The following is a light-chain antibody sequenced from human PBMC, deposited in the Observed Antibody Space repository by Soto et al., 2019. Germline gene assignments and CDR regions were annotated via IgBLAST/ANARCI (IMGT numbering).Light chain of an antibody. Sequence: EVVMTQSPATLSVSPGDGATLSCRASQNVHSNLAWYQQKPGQAPRLLIYDTSTRATDIPFKFSGGGSGTEFTLTSSSLQSEGFAVYYCQQYNNWPLTFGGGTKVEIK. V-gene: IGKV3-15*01. CDR2: DTS. J-gene: IGKJ4*01. CDR1: QNVHSN. CDR3: QQYNNWPLT.